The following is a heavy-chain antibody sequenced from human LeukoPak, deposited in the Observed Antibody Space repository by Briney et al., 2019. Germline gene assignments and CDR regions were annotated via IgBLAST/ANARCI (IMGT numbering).Heavy chain of an antibody. CDR1: GGSFSGYS. CDR3: ASKGIAAAAPFDY. V-gene: IGHV4-34*01. D-gene: IGHD6-13*01. Sequence: PSETLSLTCAVYGGSFSGYSWNWIRQPPGKGLEWIGEINHSGSTNYNPSLKSRVTISVDTSKNQFSLKLSSVTAADTAVYYCASKGIAAAAPFDYWGQGTLVTVSS. CDR2: INHSGST. J-gene: IGHJ4*02.